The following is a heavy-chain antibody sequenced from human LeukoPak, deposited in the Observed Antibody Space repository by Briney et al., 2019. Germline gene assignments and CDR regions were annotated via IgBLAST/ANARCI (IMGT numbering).Heavy chain of an antibody. CDR1: GFTFSSYW. CDR3: AKDGLIYGDYVGYFDY. D-gene: IGHD4-17*01. CDR2: IDSDGGNT. V-gene: IGHV3-74*01. J-gene: IGHJ4*02. Sequence: PGGSLRLSCAASGFTFSSYWMHWVRHAPGKGLVWVSRIDSDGGNTNYADSVKGRFTVSRDNAKNTLYLQMNSLRAEDTAVYYCAKDGLIYGDYVGYFDYWGQGTLVTVSS.